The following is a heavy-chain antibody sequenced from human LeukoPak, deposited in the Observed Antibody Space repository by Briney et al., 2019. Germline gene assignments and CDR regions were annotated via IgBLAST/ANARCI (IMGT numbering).Heavy chain of an antibody. J-gene: IGHJ3*02. CDR1: GFTFSSYA. CDR2: ISSSGGST. Sequence: GGSLRLSCAASGFTFSSYAMHWVRQAPGKGLEYVSAISSSGGSTYYANSVKGRFTISRDNSKNTLYLQMGSLRAEDMAVYYCASANPRDAFDIWGQGTMVTVSS. CDR3: ASANPRDAFDI. V-gene: IGHV3-64*01.